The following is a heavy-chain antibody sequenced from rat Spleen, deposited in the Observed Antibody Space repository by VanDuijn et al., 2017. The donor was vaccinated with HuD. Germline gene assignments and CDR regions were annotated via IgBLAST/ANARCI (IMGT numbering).Heavy chain of an antibody. D-gene: IGHD4-4*01. CDR3: ARRGYLPDCYFDF. J-gene: IGHJ1*01. V-gene: IGHV5-29*01. Sequence: EVQLVESVGGLVQPGDFLKLSCVASGLTFSNYWMTWIRQAPTKGPERVTTISYDGSTTYYRDSMKGRFTISRANTKSTLYLQMDSLRSEETATYYGARRGYLPDCYFDFWGPGTMVTVSS. CDR1: GLTFSNYW. CDR2: ISYDGSTT.